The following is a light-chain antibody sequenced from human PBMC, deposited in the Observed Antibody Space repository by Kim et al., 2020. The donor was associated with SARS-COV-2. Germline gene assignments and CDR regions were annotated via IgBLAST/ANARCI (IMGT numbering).Light chain of an antibody. V-gene: IGKV1-27*01. CDR2: AAS. Sequence: AAVGDRVTITCRASQGISNYLAWYQQKPGKVPKRLIYAASTLQSGVPSRFSGSGSGTDFTLTISSLQPEDVATYYCQKYNSAPRTFGQGTKVDIK. CDR1: QGISNY. J-gene: IGKJ1*01. CDR3: QKYNSAPRT.